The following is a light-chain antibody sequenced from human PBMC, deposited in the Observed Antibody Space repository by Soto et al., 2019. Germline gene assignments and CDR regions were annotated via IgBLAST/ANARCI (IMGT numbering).Light chain of an antibody. CDR2: GES. CDR1: QSVSSN. J-gene: IGKJ1*01. Sequence: VMTQSPATLSVSPGESATLSCRASQSVSSNLAWYQQKTGQAPRLLIYGESTRATGIPDRLSGSGSGTELNLTISRLQSEDFAVYYCQKYNNWPWTCGQGTKVDIK. CDR3: QKYNNWPWT. V-gene: IGKV3-15*01.